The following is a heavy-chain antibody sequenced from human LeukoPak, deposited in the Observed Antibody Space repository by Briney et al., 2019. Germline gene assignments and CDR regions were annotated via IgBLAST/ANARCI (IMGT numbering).Heavy chain of an antibody. CDR3: AKDNYYDSSAHQDY. Sequence: GGSLRLSCAASGFTFSSYAMHWVRQAPGKGLEWVAVISYDGSNKYYADSVKGRFTISRDNSKNTLYLQMNSLRAEDSAVYYCAKDNYYDSSAHQDYWGQGTLVTVSS. V-gene: IGHV3-30*04. CDR2: ISYDGSNK. CDR1: GFTFSSYA. D-gene: IGHD3-22*01. J-gene: IGHJ4*02.